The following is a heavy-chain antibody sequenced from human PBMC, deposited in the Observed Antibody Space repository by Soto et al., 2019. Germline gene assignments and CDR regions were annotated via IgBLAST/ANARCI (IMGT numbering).Heavy chain of an antibody. V-gene: IGHV1-18*01. CDR2: ISTYTGST. J-gene: IGHJ4*02. CDR3: ARDEDSSGYWAASSDF. D-gene: IGHD3-22*01. CDR1: GYTFTSYS. Sequence: ASVKVSCKASGYTFTSYSLSWVRQAPGQGLEWMGWISTYTGSTNYAQKFRGRVTMTRDTSTSTAYMEIRSLRSDDTAVYYCARDEDSSGYWAASSDFWGQGTLVTVSS.